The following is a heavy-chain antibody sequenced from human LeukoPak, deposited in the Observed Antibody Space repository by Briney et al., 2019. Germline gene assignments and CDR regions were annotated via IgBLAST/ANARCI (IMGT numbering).Heavy chain of an antibody. D-gene: IGHD2-2*01. J-gene: IGHJ4*02. CDR3: ARDQDDIVVVPAALPFDY. CDR2: IGAYNGNT. V-gene: IGHV1-18*01. CDR1: GYTFTSYG. Sequence: GASVKVSCKASGYTFTSYGISWVRQAPGQGLEWMGWIGAYNGNTNYAQKLQGRVTMTTDTSTSTAYMELRSLRSDDTAAYYCARDQDDIVVVPAALPFDYWGQGTLVTVSS.